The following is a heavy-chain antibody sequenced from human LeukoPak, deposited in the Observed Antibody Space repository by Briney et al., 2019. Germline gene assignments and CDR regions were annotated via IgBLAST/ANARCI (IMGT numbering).Heavy chain of an antibody. CDR2: IYTSGST. Sequence: SETLSLTCTVSGASVNSGNYYWTWIRQPAGKRLEWIGRIYTSGSTNYNPSLKSRVTMSVDTSKNQFSLKLSSVTAADTAVYYCARGKVVAGTPGQNSWDYWGQGTLVTVSS. V-gene: IGHV4-61*02. J-gene: IGHJ4*02. D-gene: IGHD6-19*01. CDR3: ARGKVVAGTPGQNSWDY. CDR1: GASVNSGNYY.